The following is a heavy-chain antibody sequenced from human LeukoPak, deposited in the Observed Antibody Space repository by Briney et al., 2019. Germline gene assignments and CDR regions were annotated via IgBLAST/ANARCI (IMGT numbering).Heavy chain of an antibody. V-gene: IGHV4-4*02. CDR3: ARAGQGYCTSTSCYLSLDF. Sequence: TSGTLSLTCAVSGGSISSSNWWSWVRQPPGKGLEWIGQIYHSGSTNCNPSLKSRVAMSIDKSKNQFSLNVNSVTAADTAVYYCARAGQGYCTSTSCYLSLDFWGQGTLVTVSS. J-gene: IGHJ4*02. CDR2: IYHSGST. D-gene: IGHD2-2*01. CDR1: GGSISSSNW.